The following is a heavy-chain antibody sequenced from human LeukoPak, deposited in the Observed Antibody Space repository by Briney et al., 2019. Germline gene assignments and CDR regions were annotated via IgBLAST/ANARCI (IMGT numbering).Heavy chain of an antibody. CDR3: AKLVGATPDRTFDY. Sequence: GGSLRLSCAASGFTASSNYMSWVRQAPGKGLEWVSVIYSGGSTYYADSVKGRFTITRDNSKNTLYLQMNSLRAEDTAVYYCAKLVGATPDRTFDYWGQGTLVTVSS. J-gene: IGHJ4*02. D-gene: IGHD1-26*01. V-gene: IGHV3-53*05. CDR2: IYSGGST. CDR1: GFTASSNY.